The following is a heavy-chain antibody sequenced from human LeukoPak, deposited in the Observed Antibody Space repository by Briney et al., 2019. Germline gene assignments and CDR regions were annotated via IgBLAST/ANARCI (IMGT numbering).Heavy chain of an antibody. Sequence: ETLSLTCAVYNESLSGLYGTWIREPPGKGGEWIGEINPSGCTNYNPSLKRRVTISADTSKIQFSLNRTSGTAADTAVYYSVRGSWYYGSGTNWGQGTLVTVSS. J-gene: IGHJ4*02. D-gene: IGHD3-10*01. CDR3: VRGSWYYGSGTN. CDR2: INPSGCT. CDR1: NESLSGLY. V-gene: IGHV4-34*01.